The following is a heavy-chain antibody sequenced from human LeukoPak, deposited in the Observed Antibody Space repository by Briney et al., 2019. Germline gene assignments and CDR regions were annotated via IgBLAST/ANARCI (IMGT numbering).Heavy chain of an antibody. CDR1: GFTFSSYS. CDR3: TRDRQGPKLYEMHV. J-gene: IGHJ6*02. D-gene: IGHD3-10*01. V-gene: IGHV3-21*01. Sequence: PGGSLRLSCAASGFTFSSYSMNRVRQAPGKGLEWVSSISSSSSYIYYADSVKGRFTISRDNAKNSLYLQMNSLRAEDTAVYSCTRDRQGPKLYEMHVWGQGTTVTVSS. CDR2: ISSSSSYI.